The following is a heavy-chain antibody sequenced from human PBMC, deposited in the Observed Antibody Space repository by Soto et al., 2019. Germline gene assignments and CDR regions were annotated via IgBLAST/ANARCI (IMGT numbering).Heavy chain of an antibody. CDR2: ISSSSSYT. Sequence: QVQLVESGGGLVKPGGSLRLSCAASGFSFSEYYMSWIRQAPGKGPEWVSYISSSSSYTNYAASVKGRFTISRDNAKTSLYLQMNSPGAEDTAVYYCARGTAAVPSNWFDPWGEGTLVTVSS. J-gene: IGHJ5*02. CDR3: ARGTAAVPSNWFDP. V-gene: IGHV3-11*06. CDR1: GFSFSEYY. D-gene: IGHD2-2*01.